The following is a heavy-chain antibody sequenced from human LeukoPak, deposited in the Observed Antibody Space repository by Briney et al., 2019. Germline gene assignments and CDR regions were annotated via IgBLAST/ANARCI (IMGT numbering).Heavy chain of an antibody. J-gene: IGHJ4*02. CDR1: GGSISSSSYY. D-gene: IGHD6-19*01. CDR3: ARKVQWLVPNFDY. V-gene: IGHV4-39*07. CDR2: IYYSGST. Sequence: SETLSLTCTVSGGSISSSSYYWGWIRQPPGKGLEWIVSIYYSGSTDYNPSLKSRVTIAVDTSKNQFSLKLSSVTAADTAVYYCARKVQWLVPNFDYWGQGTLVAVSS.